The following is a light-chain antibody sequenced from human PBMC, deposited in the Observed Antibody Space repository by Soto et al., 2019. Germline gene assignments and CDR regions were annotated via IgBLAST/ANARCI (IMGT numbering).Light chain of an antibody. CDR2: DAS. CDR1: QSISSW. V-gene: IGKV1-5*01. CDR3: KHYNSYSPWT. J-gene: IGKJ1*01. Sequence: DIQMTQSPSTLSASVGDRVTITCRASQSISSWLAWYQQKPGKAPKLLIYDASSLESGVPSRFSGSGSGTEFPLTISSLPPDVFATYYCKHYNSYSPWTFGQGTKVEIK.